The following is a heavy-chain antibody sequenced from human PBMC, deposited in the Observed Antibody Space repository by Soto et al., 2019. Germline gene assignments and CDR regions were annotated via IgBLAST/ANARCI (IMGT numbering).Heavy chain of an antibody. J-gene: IGHJ4*02. CDR2: INHSGST. Sequence: SETLSLTCAVYGGSFRGYYWSWIRQPPGKGLEWIGEINHSGSTNYNPSLKSRVTISVDTSKNQFSLKLSSVTAADTAVYYCARGRVVVIDYWGQGTLVTVSS. CDR1: GGSFRGYY. CDR3: ARGRVVVIDY. D-gene: IGHD2-21*01. V-gene: IGHV4-34*01.